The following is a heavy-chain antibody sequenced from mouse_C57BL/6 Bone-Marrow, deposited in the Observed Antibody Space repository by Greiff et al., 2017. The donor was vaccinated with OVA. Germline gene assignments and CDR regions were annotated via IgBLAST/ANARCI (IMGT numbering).Heavy chain of an antibody. D-gene: IGHD1-1*01. Sequence: QVQLQQPGAELVKPGASVKLSCKASGYTFTSYWMHWVKQRPGRGLEWIGRIDPNSGGTKYNEKFKSKATLTVDKPSSTAYMQLSSLTSEDSAVYFCARHEFITTVVDWYFDVWGTGTTVTVSS. CDR1: GYTFTSYW. CDR3: ARHEFITTVVDWYFDV. J-gene: IGHJ1*03. V-gene: IGHV1-62-3*01. CDR2: IDPNSGGT.